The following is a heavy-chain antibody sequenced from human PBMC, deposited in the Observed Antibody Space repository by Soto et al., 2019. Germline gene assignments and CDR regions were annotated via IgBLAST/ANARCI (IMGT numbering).Heavy chain of an antibody. CDR3: ARDGRKEWLSPPDASDV. CDR2: SYYRGTT. D-gene: IGHD3-3*01. V-gene: IGHV4-31*03. J-gene: IGHJ3*01. CDR1: GASVSSGGYH. Sequence: PSETLSLTCTVSGASVSSGGYHWTWIRQRPGKGLEWIGYSYYRGTTSYNPSLKSRVSISVDTSRNKFYLELTSMTAADTAVYYCARDGRKEWLSPPDASDVWGQGTKVTVSS.